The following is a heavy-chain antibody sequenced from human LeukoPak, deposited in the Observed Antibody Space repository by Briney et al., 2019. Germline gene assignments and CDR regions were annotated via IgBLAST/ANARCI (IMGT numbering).Heavy chain of an antibody. CDR3: AKASGFDSSGYYYFDY. V-gene: IGHV3-7*03. J-gene: IGHJ4*02. CDR1: GFTFSSYW. D-gene: IGHD3-22*01. Sequence: GGSLRLSCAASGFTFSSYWMSWVRQAPGKGLEWVANIKQDGSEKYYVDSVKGRFTISRDNAKNSLYLQMNSLRAEDTAVYYCAKASGFDSSGYYYFDYWGQGTLVTVSS. CDR2: IKQDGSEK.